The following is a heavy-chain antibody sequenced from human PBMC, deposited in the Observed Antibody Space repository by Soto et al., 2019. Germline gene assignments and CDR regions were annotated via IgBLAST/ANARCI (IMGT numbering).Heavy chain of an antibody. J-gene: IGHJ4*02. D-gene: IGHD1-26*01. CDR3: AKESTVGSPGDYFDS. CDR1: GFTFSSYD. V-gene: IGHV3-23*01. Sequence: GGSLRLSCTASGFTFSSYDMNWVRQAPGKGLEWVSAIGVYANTYYADSVKGRFTISRDDSRNTVHLQLNSLRVDDTAVYYCAKESTVGSPGDYFDSWGQGTLVTVSS. CDR2: IGVYANT.